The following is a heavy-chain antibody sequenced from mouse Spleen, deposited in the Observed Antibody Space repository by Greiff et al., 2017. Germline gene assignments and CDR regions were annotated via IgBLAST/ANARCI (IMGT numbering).Heavy chain of an antibody. D-gene: IGHD2-13*01. CDR1: GYTFTSYW. V-gene: IGHV1-55*01. CDR2: IYPGSGST. Sequence: QVQLQQSGAELVKPGASVKMSCKASGYTFTSYWITWVKQRPGQGLEWIGDIYPGSGSTNYNEKFKSKATLTVDTSSSTAYMQLSSLTSEDSAVYYCARGDGDPAWFAYWGQGTLVTVSA. CDR3: ARGDGDPAWFAY. J-gene: IGHJ3*01.